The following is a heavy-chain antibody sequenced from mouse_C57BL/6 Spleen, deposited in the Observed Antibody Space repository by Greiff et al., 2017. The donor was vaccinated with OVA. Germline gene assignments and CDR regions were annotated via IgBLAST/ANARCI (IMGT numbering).Heavy chain of an antibody. CDR2: IYPGDGDT. CDR3: ASYSNLYYFDY. V-gene: IGHV1-82*01. J-gene: IGHJ2*01. D-gene: IGHD2-5*01. Sequence: QVQLQQSGPELVKPGASVKISCKASGYAFSSSWMNWVKQRPGKGLEWIGRIYPGDGDTNYNGKFKGKATLTADKSSSTAYMQLSSLTSEDSAVYFCASYSNLYYFDYWGQGTTLTVSS. CDR1: GYAFSSSW.